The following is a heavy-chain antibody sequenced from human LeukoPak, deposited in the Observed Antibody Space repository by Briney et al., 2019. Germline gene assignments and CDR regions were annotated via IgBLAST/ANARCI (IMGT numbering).Heavy chain of an antibody. CDR3: ARAVTHYYDSSGYRYYFDY. D-gene: IGHD3-22*01. Sequence: SETLSLTCTVSGGSISSGSYYWSWIRQPAEKGLEWIGRIYTSGSTNYNPSLKSRVTISVDTSKNQFSLKLSSVTAADTAVYYCARAVTHYYDSSGYRYYFDYWGQGTLVTVSS. V-gene: IGHV4-61*02. CDR1: GGSISSGSYY. CDR2: IYTSGST. J-gene: IGHJ4*02.